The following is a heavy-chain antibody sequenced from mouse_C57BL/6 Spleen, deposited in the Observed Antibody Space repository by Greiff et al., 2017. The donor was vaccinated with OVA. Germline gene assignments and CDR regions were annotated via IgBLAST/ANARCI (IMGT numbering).Heavy chain of an antibody. CDR1: GYSITSGYY. D-gene: IGHD2-12*01. CDR2: ISYDGSN. Sequence: EVKLMESGPGLVKPSQSLSLTCSVTGYSITSGYYWNWIRQFPGNKLEWMGYISYDGSNNYNPSLKNRISITRDTSKNQFFLKLNSVTTEDTATYYCARGDYREDAMDYWGQGTSVTVSS. V-gene: IGHV3-6*01. CDR3: ARGDYREDAMDY. J-gene: IGHJ4*01.